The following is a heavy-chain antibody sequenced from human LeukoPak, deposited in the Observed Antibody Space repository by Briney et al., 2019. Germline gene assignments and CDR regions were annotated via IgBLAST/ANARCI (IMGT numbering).Heavy chain of an antibody. V-gene: IGHV1-46*01. J-gene: IGHJ6*03. Sequence: ASVKVSCKASGYTFTSYYMHWVRQAPGQGLEWMGIINPSGGSTSYAQKFQGRVTMTTDTSTSTAYMELRSLRSDDTAVYYCARDGISDIVVVPAAIYYYYMDVWGKGTTVTVSS. CDR2: INPSGGST. CDR3: ARDGISDIVVVPAAIYYYYMDV. CDR1: GYTFTSYY. D-gene: IGHD2-2*01.